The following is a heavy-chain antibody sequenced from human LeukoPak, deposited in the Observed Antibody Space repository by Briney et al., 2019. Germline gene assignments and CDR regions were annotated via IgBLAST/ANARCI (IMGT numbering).Heavy chain of an antibody. CDR2: IYFSGST. Sequence: SETLSLTCTVFGGSISSSSHYWGWIRQPPGEGLEWIGSIYFSGSTYYSPSLKSRVTISVDPSTNQFSLKLTSVTAADTAVYYCVRVTLTGTTGRGYFGYWGQGTLVTVSS. CDR3: VRVTLTGTTGRGYFGY. CDR1: GGSISSSSHY. V-gene: IGHV4-39*01. J-gene: IGHJ4*02. D-gene: IGHD1-1*01.